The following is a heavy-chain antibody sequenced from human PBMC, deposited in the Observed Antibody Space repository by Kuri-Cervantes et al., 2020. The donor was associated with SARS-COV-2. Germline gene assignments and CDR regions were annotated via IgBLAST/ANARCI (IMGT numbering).Heavy chain of an antibody. J-gene: IGHJ4*02. CDR3: ARAELTGIDY. CDR2: INPSGGST. D-gene: IGHD7-27*01. V-gene: IGHV1-46*01. CDR1: GYTFTSYY. Sequence: ASVKVSCKASGYTFTSYYMHWVREAPGQGLEWMGIINPSGGSTGYAQKFQGRVTMTRDTSTSTVYMELSSLRSEDTAVYYCARAELTGIDYWGQGTLVTVSS.